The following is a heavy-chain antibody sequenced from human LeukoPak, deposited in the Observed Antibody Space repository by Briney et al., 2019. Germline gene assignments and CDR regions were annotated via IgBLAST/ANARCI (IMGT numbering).Heavy chain of an antibody. CDR1: GGSISSYY. Sequence: SETLSLTCIVSGGSISSYYWSWIRQPPGKGLEWIGYIYFSGSTNYNPSLKSRVTISVDTSKNQFSLRLSSVTAADTAVYYCARERDYYDSSGYAYYFDYWGQGTLVSVSS. J-gene: IGHJ4*02. CDR3: ARERDYYDSSGYAYYFDY. D-gene: IGHD3-22*01. CDR2: IYFSGST. V-gene: IGHV4-59*01.